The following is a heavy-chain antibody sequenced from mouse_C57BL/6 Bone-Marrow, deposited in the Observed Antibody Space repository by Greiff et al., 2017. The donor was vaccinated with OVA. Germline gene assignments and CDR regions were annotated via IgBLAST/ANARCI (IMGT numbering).Heavy chain of an antibody. J-gene: IGHJ1*03. Sequence: EVHLVESGGGLVQPGGSLKLSCAASGFTFSDYYMYWVRQTPEKRLEWVAYISNGGGSTYYPDTVKGRFTISRDNAKNTLYLQMSRLKSEDTAMYYCARPGYSNSWYFDVWGTGTTVTVSS. D-gene: IGHD2-5*01. CDR2: ISNGGGST. V-gene: IGHV5-12*01. CDR3: ARPGYSNSWYFDV. CDR1: GFTFSDYY.